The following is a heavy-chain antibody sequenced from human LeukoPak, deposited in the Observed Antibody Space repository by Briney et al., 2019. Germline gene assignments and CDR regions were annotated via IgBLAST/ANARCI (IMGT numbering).Heavy chain of an antibody. CDR1: GGTFSSYA. V-gene: IGHV1-69*13. J-gene: IGHJ4*02. D-gene: IGHD3-10*01. CDR2: IIPIFGTA. Sequence: SVKVSFTASGGTFSSYAISWVRQAPGQGLEWMGGIIPIFGTANYAQKFQGRVTITADESTSTAYMELSSLRSEDTAVYYCAITLWFGELTNYFDYWGQGTLVTVSS. CDR3: AITLWFGELTNYFDY.